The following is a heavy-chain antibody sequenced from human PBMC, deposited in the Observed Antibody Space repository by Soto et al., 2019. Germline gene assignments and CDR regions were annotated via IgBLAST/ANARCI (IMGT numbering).Heavy chain of an antibody. V-gene: IGHV4-59*01. CDR2: IFYSGST. J-gene: IGHJ4*02. CDR1: GGSISSYY. CDR3: ARHRSGYYYYFDF. D-gene: IGHD3-22*01. Sequence: NPSETLSLTCTVSGGSISSYYWSWIRQPPGKGLEWIGYIFYSGSTNYNPSPKSRVTISVDTSKNQFSLKLSSVTAADTAVYYCARHRSGYYYYFDFWGQGTLVTVSS.